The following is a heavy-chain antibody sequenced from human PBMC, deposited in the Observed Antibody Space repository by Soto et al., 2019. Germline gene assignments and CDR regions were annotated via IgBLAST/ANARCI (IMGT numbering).Heavy chain of an antibody. CDR2: IWYDGSNK. CDR1: GVTFSSYG. D-gene: IGHD7-27*01. V-gene: IGHV3-33*01. J-gene: IGHJ6*02. CDR3: AVSGDYYYGMDV. Sequence: QVQLVESGGGVVQPGRSLRLSCAASGVTFSSYGMHWVRQAPGKGLEWVAVIWYDGSNKYYADSVKGRFTISRDNSKNTLYLQMNTLRAEDTAVYYCAVSGDYYYGMDVWGQGTTVTVSS.